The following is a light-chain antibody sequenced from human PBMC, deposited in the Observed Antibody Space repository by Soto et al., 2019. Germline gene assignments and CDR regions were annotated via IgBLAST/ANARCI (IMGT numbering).Light chain of an antibody. V-gene: IGLV4-69*01. J-gene: IGLJ1*01. CDR3: SSYAGSNNLYV. CDR2: LNNDGSH. CDR1: SGHSSYA. Sequence: QPVLTQSPSASASLGASVKLTCTLSSGHSSYAVAWHQKQPEKGPRYLMDLNNDGSHTKGDGIPDRFSGSSSGAERYLIISSLQSEDEADYYCSSYAGSNNLYVFGTGTKVTVL.